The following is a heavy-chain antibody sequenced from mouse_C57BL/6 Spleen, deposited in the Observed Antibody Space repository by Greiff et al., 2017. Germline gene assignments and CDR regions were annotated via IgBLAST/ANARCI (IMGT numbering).Heavy chain of an antibody. J-gene: IGHJ4*01. CDR2: IDPSDSYT. V-gene: IGHV1-69*01. Sequence: QVQLQQPGAELVMPGASVKLSCKASGYTFTSYWMHWVKQRPGQGLEWIGEIDPSDSYTNYNQKFKGKSTLTVDKSSSTAYMQLSSLTSEDSAVYYCARRPQFITTVENAMDYWGQGTSVTVSS. D-gene: IGHD1-1*01. CDR1: GYTFTSYW. CDR3: ARRPQFITTVENAMDY.